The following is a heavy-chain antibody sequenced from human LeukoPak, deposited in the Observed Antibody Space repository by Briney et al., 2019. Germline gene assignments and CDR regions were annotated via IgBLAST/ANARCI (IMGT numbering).Heavy chain of an antibody. CDR1: GFTFSSYA. J-gene: IGHJ4*02. CDR2: INEDGREQ. V-gene: IGHV3-7*04. CDR3: ARGTLTSPGLDS. Sequence: GGSLRLSCAASGFTFSSYAMTWVRQAPGWGLQWVANINEDGREQYYMDPVKGRFTIYRDNAKNTLFLQMNILRADDTAVYYCARGTLTSPGLDSWGQGTLVAVSS.